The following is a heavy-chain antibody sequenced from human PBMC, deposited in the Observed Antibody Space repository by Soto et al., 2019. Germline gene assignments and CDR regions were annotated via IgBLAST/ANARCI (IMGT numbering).Heavy chain of an antibody. Sequence: GWXILSCAASGFTFSSYEMNWVRQAPGKGLEWVSYISSSGSTIYYADSVKGRFTISRDNAKNSLYLQMNSLRAEDTAVYYCARVDGSSWYQGDYWGQGTLVTVSS. V-gene: IGHV3-48*03. CDR2: ISSSGSTI. J-gene: IGHJ4*02. D-gene: IGHD6-13*01. CDR1: GFTFSSYE. CDR3: ARVDGSSWYQGDY.